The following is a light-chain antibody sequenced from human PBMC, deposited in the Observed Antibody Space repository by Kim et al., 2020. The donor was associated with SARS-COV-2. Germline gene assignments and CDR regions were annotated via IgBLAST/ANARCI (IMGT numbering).Light chain of an antibody. CDR3: TSFTTTNTFV. J-gene: IGLJ1*01. CDR2: DVR. V-gene: IGLV2-14*03. Sequence: GQSITISCSGTSNDVGGYNYVAWYQQHPGTAPKLIIYDVRHRPSGVSNRFSGSKSGNTASLTISGLQAEDEAEYYCTSFTTTNTFVFGTGTKVTVL. CDR1: SNDVGGYNY.